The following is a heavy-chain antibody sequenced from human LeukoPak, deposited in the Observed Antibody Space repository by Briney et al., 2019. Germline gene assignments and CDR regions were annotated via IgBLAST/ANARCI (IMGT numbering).Heavy chain of an antibody. CDR2: IYPGGRT. J-gene: IGHJ5*02. V-gene: IGHV3-66*01. CDR3: VAWGKAVAGRRKNWFDP. Sequence: GGSLRLSCKASGFTFSSYWMNWVRQAPGTGLEWVSIIYPGGRTHYADSVKGRFTISRDNSNNTLYLQMNSLRAEDTAVYYCVAWGKAVAGRRKNWFDPWGQGTLVTVSS. D-gene: IGHD6-19*01. CDR1: GFTFSSYW.